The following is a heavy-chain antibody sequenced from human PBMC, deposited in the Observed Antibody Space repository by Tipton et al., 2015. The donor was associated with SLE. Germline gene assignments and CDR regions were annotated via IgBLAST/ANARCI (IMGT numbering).Heavy chain of an antibody. D-gene: IGHD1-26*01. CDR1: GGSFSGYY. J-gene: IGHJ4*02. V-gene: IGHV4-34*01. CDR2: INHSGST. Sequence: TLSLTCAVYGGSFSGYYWSWIRQPPGKGLEWIGEINHSGSTNYNPSLKSRVTISVDTSKNHFSLKLSSVTAADTAVYYCARGALGSGIVRDYWGQGTLVTVSS. CDR3: ARGALGSGIVRDY.